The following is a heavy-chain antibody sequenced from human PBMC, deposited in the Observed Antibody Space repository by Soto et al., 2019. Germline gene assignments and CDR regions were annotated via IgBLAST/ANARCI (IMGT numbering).Heavy chain of an antibody. Sequence: GGSLRLSCAASGFAFCCYTMNWVRQAPGRGLEWVSSISGSGVDIHFTDSVKGRFTISRDNSKNSLYLQMDSLRPEDTAIYYCAREVVTNYTDYDFDLWGHGALVPVSS. V-gene: IGHV3-21*04. J-gene: IGHJ4*01. CDR2: ISGSGVDI. CDR1: GFAFCCYT. D-gene: IGHD3-16*01. CDR3: AREVVTNYTDYDFDL.